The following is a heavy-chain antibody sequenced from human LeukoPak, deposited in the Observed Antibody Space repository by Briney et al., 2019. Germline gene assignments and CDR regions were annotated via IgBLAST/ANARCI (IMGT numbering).Heavy chain of an antibody. V-gene: IGHV3-30*18. D-gene: IGHD1-26*01. CDR2: ISYDGSNK. CDR3: AKDSLGGRNYFDY. J-gene: IGHJ4*02. Sequence: PGRSLRLSCAASGFTFSSYGMHWVRQAPGKGLEWVAIISYDGSNKYYADSVKGRFTIFRDNSKNTLYLQMNSLRAEDTAVYYCAKDSLGGRNYFDYWGQGTLVTVSS. CDR1: GFTFSSYG.